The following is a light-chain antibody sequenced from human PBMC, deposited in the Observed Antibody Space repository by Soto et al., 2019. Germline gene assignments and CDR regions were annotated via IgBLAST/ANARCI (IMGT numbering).Light chain of an antibody. V-gene: IGKV1-39*01. CDR2: AAS. CDR1: ETIASY. J-gene: IGKJ1*01. Sequence: DIQMTQSPSSLSASVGDRVTITCRASETIASYLNWYQQRPGKAPKLLIYAASRLQSGFSSRFGGSGSATHFTLTITIVQPEDFATYYCTQIYIPPGKFGKVIRL. CDR3: TQIYIPPGK.